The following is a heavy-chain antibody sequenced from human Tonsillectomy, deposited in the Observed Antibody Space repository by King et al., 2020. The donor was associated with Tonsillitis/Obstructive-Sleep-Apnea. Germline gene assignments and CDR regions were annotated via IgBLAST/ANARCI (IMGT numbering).Heavy chain of an antibody. CDR3: ARDPRGYCSSTSCYEGAFDI. CDR1: GFTFSIYG. Sequence: VQLVESGGGVVQPGRSLRLSCAASGFTFSIYGMHWVRQAPGKGLEWVAVIWYDGSNKYYADSVKGRFTISRDNSKNTLYLQMNSLRAEDTAVYYCARDPRGYCSSTSCYEGAFDIWGQGTMVTVSS. D-gene: IGHD2-2*01. J-gene: IGHJ3*02. CDR2: IWYDGSNK. V-gene: IGHV3-33*01.